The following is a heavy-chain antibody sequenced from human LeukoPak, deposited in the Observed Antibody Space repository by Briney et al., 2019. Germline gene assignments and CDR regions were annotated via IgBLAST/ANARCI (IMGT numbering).Heavy chain of an antibody. D-gene: IGHD1-26*01. CDR1: GFTFSNYW. V-gene: IGHV3-7*03. CDR2: IKQDGSEK. Sequence: GGSLRLSCAASGFTFSNYWMSWVRQAPGKGLEWVANIKQDGSEKYYMNSVKGRFTISRDNAKNSLYLQMNSLRAEDTAVYYCARYSGSYEVNYYYYYGMDVWGQGTTVTVSS. CDR3: ARYSGSYEVNYYYYYGMDV. J-gene: IGHJ6*02.